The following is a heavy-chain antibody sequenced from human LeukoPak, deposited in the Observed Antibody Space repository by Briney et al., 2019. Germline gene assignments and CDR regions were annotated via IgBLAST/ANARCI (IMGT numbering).Heavy chain of an antibody. CDR1: GDSISSSNW. Sequence: SETLSLTCAVSGDSISSSNWWSWVRQPSGKGLEWIGEVYQSGSPNYNPSLKSRVTISVDKSKNQFSLKLSSVTAADTAMYYCARDRGYSYGPFDYWGQGTLVTVSS. CDR2: VYQSGSP. V-gene: IGHV4-4*02. D-gene: IGHD5-18*01. CDR3: ARDRGYSYGPFDY. J-gene: IGHJ4*02.